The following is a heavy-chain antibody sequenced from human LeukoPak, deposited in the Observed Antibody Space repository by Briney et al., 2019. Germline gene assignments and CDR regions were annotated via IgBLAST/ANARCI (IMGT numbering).Heavy chain of an antibody. CDR3: AREYCRSTSCYSDY. CDR1: GYTFTGYY. V-gene: IGHV1-2*02. J-gene: IGHJ4*02. CDR2: INPNSGGT. Sequence: GASVKVSCKASGYTFTGYYMHWVRQAPGQGLEWMGWINPNSGGTNYAQKFQGRVTMTRDTSISTAYMELSRLRSDDTAVYYCAREYCRSTSCYSDYWGQGTLVTVSS. D-gene: IGHD2-2*01.